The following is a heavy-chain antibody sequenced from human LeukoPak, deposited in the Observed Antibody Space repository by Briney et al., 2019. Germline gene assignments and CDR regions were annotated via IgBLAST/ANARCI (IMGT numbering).Heavy chain of an antibody. V-gene: IGHV3-7*04. CDR2: IKEDGSEK. CDR1: GFRFSTYW. J-gene: IGHJ3*02. Sequence: PGRSLRLSCGASGFRFSTYWMSWVRQAPGKGLEWVANIKEDGSEKYYVDSVKGRFTISRDNAKNSLYLQMNSLRAEDTAVYYCARSRSNAFDIWGQGTMVTVSS. CDR3: ARSRSNAFDI.